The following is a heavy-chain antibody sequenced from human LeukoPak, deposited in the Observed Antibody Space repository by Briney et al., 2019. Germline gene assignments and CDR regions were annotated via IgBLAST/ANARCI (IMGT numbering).Heavy chain of an antibody. Sequence: SVPVSCKVSGYTLTELSMHWVRQAPGKGLEWMGGFDPEDGETIYAQKFQGRVTMTEDTSTDTAYMELSSLRSEDTAVYYCATATGSIYYYFDYWGQGTVVTSSS. CDR2: FDPEDGET. D-gene: IGHD1-1*01. V-gene: IGHV1-24*01. J-gene: IGHJ4*02. CDR3: ATATGSIYYYFDY. CDR1: GYTLTELS.